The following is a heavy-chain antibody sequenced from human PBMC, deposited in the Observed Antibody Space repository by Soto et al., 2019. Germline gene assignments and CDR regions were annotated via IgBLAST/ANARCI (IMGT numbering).Heavy chain of an antibody. J-gene: IGHJ3*02. D-gene: IGHD4-17*01. Sequence: EVQLVESGGGLVQPGRSLRLSCAASGFTFDDYAMHWVRQAPGKGPEWVSGSTWNSGSRAYAESVKGRFTISRDNAKNSLYMHMNSLRTEDTALYYCAKSKEDLESRKTTVTTVWGPFHIWGQGKMVTVSS. CDR1: GFTFDDYA. CDR3: AKSKEDLESRKTTVTTVWGPFHI. V-gene: IGHV3-9*01. CDR2: STWNSGSR.